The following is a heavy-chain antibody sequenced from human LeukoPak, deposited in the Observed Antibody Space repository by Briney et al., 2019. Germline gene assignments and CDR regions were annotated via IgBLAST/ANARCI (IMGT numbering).Heavy chain of an antibody. CDR2: ITTSGGDS. D-gene: IGHD3-3*01. V-gene: IGHV3-21*01. J-gene: IGHJ4*02. CDR3: ARGVPYDSWSGPHYSDY. CDR1: GFIFSSYA. Sequence: PGGSLRLSCEASGFIFSSYAMNWVRQAPGKGLEWVSSITTSGGDSFYAYSVKGRITISRDNAKNSLYLQMNSLRAEDTAVYYCARGVPYDSWSGPHYSDYWGQGTLVTVSS.